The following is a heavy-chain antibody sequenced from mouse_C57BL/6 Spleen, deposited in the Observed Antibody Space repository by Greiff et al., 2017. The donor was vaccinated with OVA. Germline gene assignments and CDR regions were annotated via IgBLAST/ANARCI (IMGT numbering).Heavy chain of an antibody. CDR3: TRWRLRTTVVATRFDV. V-gene: IGHV1-15*01. J-gene: IGHJ1*03. CDR2: IDPETGGT. Sequence: VQLQQSGAELVRPGASVTLSCKASGYTFTDYEMHWVKQTPVHGLEWIGAIDPETGGTAYNQKFKGKAILTADKSSSTAYMELRSLTSEDSAVYYCTRWRLRTTVVATRFDVWGTGTTVTVSS. CDR1: GYTFTDYE. D-gene: IGHD1-1*01.